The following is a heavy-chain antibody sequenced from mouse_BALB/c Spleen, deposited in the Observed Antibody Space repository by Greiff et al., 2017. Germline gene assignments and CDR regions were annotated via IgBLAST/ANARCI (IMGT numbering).Heavy chain of an antibody. D-gene: IGHD2-3*01. CDR1: GFTFTDYN. J-gene: IGHJ3*01. V-gene: IGHV1-18*01. CDR3: ARGNDGYY. Sequence: EVQRQQSGPELVKPGASVKIPCKASGFTFTDYNMDWVQQSHGKSLEWIGDINPNNGGTIYNQKYKGKATLTVDKSSSTAYMELRSLTSEDTAVYYCARGNDGYYWGQGTLVTVSA. CDR2: INPNNGGT.